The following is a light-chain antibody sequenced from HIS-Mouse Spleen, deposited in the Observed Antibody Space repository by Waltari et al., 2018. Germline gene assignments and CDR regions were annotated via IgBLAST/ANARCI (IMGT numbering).Light chain of an antibody. J-gene: IGLJ2*01. Sequence: SYELTQPPSVSVSPGQPARITCSGEASQQQYAYWYQQKPGQAPVLVIYKDSERPSGIPERFSGSSSGTTVTLTISGVQAEDEADYYCQSADSSGTYWVFGGGTKLTVL. CDR1: ASQQQY. CDR2: KDS. CDR3: QSADSSGTYWV. V-gene: IGLV3-25*03.